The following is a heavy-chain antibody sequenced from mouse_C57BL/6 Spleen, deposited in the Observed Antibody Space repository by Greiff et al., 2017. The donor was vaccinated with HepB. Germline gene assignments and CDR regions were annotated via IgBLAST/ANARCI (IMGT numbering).Heavy chain of an antibody. V-gene: IGHV1-50*01. J-gene: IGHJ3*01. CDR2: IDPSDSYT. D-gene: IGHD2-1*01. CDR3: ARKNYYGNYGFAY. Sequence: VQLQQPGAELVKPGASVKLSCKASGYTFTSYWMQWVKQRPGQGLEWIGEIDPSDSYTNYNQKFKGKATLTVDTSSSTAYMQLSSLTSEDSAVYYCARKNYYGNYGFAYWGQGTLVTVSA. CDR1: GYTFTSYW.